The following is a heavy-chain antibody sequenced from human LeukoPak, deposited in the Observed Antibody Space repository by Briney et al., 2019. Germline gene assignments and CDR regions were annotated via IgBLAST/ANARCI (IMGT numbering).Heavy chain of an antibody. D-gene: IGHD2-15*01. CDR1: GGSISSNY. V-gene: IGHV4-59*01. J-gene: IGHJ4*02. CDR2: IYYSGST. Sequence: SETLSLTCNVPGGSISSNYWSRTPQPPGKGLEWIGYIYYSGSTNYNPSLKSRVTISVDTPKTQFSLKLSSVTAADTAVYYCARGTYCSGGSCLVYWGQGTLVTVSS. CDR3: ARGTYCSGGSCLVY.